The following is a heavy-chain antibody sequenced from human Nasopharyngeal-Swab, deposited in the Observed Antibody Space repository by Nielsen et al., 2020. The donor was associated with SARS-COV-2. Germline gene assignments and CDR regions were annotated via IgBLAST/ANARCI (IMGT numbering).Heavy chain of an antibody. Sequence: GSLRLSCTVSGDSISSIGYYWGWIRQPPGKGLQFIGSVYYSGATYYSPSLKSRVTISVDTAKNQFYLQLNSVTAADTAVYFCARLRTTKPDIWGQVTLVTVSS. J-gene: IGHJ4*02. CDR1: GDSISSIGYY. CDR3: ARLRTTKPDI. D-gene: IGHD1-1*01. CDR2: VYYSGAT. V-gene: IGHV4-39*01.